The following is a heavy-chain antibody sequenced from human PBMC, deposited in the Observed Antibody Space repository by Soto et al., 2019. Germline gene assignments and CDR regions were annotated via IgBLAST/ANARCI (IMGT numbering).Heavy chain of an antibody. J-gene: IGHJ6*02. V-gene: IGHV5-51*01. CDR2: IYPGDSDT. Sequence: PGVSLKVSWRGSGYRFTGYLIGLVRPLPGKGLEWMGIIYPGDSDTRYSPSFQGQVTISADKSISTAYLQWSSLKASDTAMYYCARPIAARPSYYYYGMDVWGQGTKVTVS. D-gene: IGHD6-6*01. CDR1: GYRFTGYL. CDR3: ARPIAARPSYYYYGMDV.